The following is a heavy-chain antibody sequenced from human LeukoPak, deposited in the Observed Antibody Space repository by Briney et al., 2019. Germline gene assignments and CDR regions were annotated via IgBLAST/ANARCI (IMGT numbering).Heavy chain of an antibody. CDR3: ARDVYSYGYVPYSY. Sequence: ASVKVSCKASGYIFTSYYIHWVRQAPGQGLEWMGIINPNGGSTSYAQKFQGRITMTRDMSTSTVYMELSSLRSEDTAVYYCARDVYSYGYVPYSYWGQGTLVTVSS. J-gene: IGHJ4*02. V-gene: IGHV1-46*01. CDR2: INPNGGST. CDR1: GYIFTSYY. D-gene: IGHD5-18*01.